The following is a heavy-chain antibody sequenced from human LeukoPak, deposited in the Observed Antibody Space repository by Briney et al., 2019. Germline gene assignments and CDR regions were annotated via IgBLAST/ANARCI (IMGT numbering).Heavy chain of an antibody. CDR2: IYYSGNT. Sequence: PSDTLSLTCSVSGRSISSSSYYWGWIRQPPGKGLEWIGSIYYSGNTYNNPSLKSRVTISVHTSTNQLSLKLTSVTAADTAVYYCAMHTVIASSWSLDYWGQGTLVTVSS. V-gene: IGHV4-39*01. CDR1: GRSISSSSYY. D-gene: IGHD6-13*01. CDR3: AMHTVIASSWSLDY. J-gene: IGHJ4*02.